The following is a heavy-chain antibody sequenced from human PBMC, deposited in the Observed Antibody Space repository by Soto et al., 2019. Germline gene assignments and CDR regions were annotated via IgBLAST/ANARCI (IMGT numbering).Heavy chain of an antibody. Sequence: QVQLVEPGGGLVKPGRSLRPSCAVSGFTFSDYYMSWIRQAPGKGLEGLPHISNTGNTIYYADSVKGRFTISRDTAKNSLLLQTFSLRAEDTAGDYCSISHPSYGRDYVGQGTLVIVSS. CDR3: SISHPSYGRDY. CDR1: GFTFSDYY. D-gene: IGHD3-10*01. V-gene: IGHV3-11*01. J-gene: IGHJ4*02. CDR2: ISNTGNTI.